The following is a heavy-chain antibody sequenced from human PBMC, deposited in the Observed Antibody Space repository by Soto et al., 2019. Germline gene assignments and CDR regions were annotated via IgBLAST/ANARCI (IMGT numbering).Heavy chain of an antibody. CDR3: ASHGDYVAY. Sequence: QLQLQESGPGLVKPSETLSLSCTVSGGSIGTSSNYWGWMRQPPGKGLEWIGSIHFSGSTYYNPSLKSRVTISVDTSKNQFSLQLSSVTAADTAVYSCASHGDYVAYWGQGTLVTVSS. CDR2: IHFSGST. J-gene: IGHJ4*02. CDR1: GGSIGTSSNY. V-gene: IGHV4-39*01. D-gene: IGHD4-17*01.